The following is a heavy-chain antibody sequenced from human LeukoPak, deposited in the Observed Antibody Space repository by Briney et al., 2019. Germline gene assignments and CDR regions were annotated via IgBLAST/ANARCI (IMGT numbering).Heavy chain of an antibody. J-gene: IGHJ4*02. CDR2: INPNSGGT. D-gene: IGHD5-12*01. V-gene: IGHV1-2*02. CDR3: ARGYSGYDFPLDY. Sequence: ASVKVSCKASGYTFTGYHMHWVRQAPGQGLEWMGWINPNSGGTNYAQKFQGRVTMTRDTSISTAYMELSRLRSDDTAVYYCARGYSGYDFPLDYWGQGTLVTVSS. CDR1: GYTFTGYH.